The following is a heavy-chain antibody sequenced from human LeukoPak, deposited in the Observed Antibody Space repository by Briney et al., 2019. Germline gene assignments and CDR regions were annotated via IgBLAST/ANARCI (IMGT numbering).Heavy chain of an antibody. Sequence: GGSLRLSCAASGFTFSNYAMMWVRQAPGKGLEWVSSIAGNGDTYYVNSVKGRFTVSRDNSRNTLYLQIYSLIAEDTALYYCAKGKSTGAVDWFDPWGQGTLVTVSS. D-gene: IGHD2-8*02. CDR1: GFTFSNYA. CDR3: AKGKSTGAVDWFDP. J-gene: IGHJ5*02. CDR2: IAGNGDT. V-gene: IGHV3-23*01.